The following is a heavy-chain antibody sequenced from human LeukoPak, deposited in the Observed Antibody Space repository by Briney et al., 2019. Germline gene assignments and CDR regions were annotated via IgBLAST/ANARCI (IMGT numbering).Heavy chain of an antibody. J-gene: IGHJ4*02. CDR2: IIPILGIA. CDR1: GGTFSSYA. Sequence: EASVKVSCKASGGTFSSYAISWVRQAPGQGLEWMGRIIPILGIANYAQKFQGRVTITADKSTSTAYMELSSLRSEDTAVYYCATAPGLAYGSYFAYFDYWGQGTLVTVSS. V-gene: IGHV1-69*04. D-gene: IGHD1-26*01. CDR3: ATAPGLAYGSYFAYFDY.